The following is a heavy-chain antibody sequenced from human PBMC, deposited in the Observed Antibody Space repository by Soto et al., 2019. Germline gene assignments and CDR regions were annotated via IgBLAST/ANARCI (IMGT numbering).Heavy chain of an antibody. J-gene: IGHJ4*02. CDR2: ISYDGSNK. V-gene: IGHV3-30*18. CDR1: GFTFSSYC. Sequence: GGSLSLSCAASGFTFSSYCMHWVRQPPGKGLEWVAVISYDGSNKYYAASVKGPFTISRDNYKNTLYLQMNSLRAEDMAVYYCAKCPRWLQSAFDYWGQGTLVTVSS. D-gene: IGHD5-12*01. CDR3: AKCPRWLQSAFDY.